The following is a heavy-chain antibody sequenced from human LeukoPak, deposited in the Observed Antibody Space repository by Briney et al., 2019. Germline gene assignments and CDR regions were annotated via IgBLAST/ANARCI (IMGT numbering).Heavy chain of an antibody. J-gene: IGHJ4*02. V-gene: IGHV3-23*01. D-gene: IGHD3-3*01. CDR3: AGVRDFWSGYHFDY. Sequence: GGSLRLSCAASGFTFSNYAMTWVRQAPGKGLEWVSVISGNGDYIKYADSVKGRFTISRDNSKNTLYLQMNSLTAEDTALYYCAGVRDFWSGYHFDYWGQGTLVTVSS. CDR2: ISGNGDYI. CDR1: GFTFSNYA.